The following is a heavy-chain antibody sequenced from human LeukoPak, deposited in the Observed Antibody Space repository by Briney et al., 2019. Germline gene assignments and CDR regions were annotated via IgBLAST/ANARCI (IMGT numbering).Heavy chain of an antibody. V-gene: IGHV1-8*02. D-gene: IGHD3-10*01. CDR3: ARRDYYGSGSYPYYYHNYMDV. CDR2: MNPNGGNT. J-gene: IGHJ6*03. CDR1: GYTFTSYG. Sequence: ASVKVSCKASGYTFTSYGISWVRQATGQGLEWMGWMNPNGGNTGNAQKFQGRVTMTRNTSISTAYMELSSLRSEDTAVYYCARRDYYGSGSYPYYYHNYMDVWGKGTTLTISS.